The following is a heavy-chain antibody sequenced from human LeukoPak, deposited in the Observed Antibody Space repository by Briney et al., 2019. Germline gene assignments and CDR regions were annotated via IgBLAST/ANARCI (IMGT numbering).Heavy chain of an antibody. V-gene: IGHV1-69-2*01. D-gene: IGHD1-1*01. CDR2: VDPEDGET. CDR1: GYTFTDYY. J-gene: IGHJ4*02. Sequence: GASVKVSCKASGYTFTDYYMRWVQQAPGKGLEWMGRVDPEDGETIYAEKFQGRVTITADTSTDTAYMELSSLRSEDTAVYYYATGTGFDYWGQGTLVTVSS. CDR3: ATGTGFDY.